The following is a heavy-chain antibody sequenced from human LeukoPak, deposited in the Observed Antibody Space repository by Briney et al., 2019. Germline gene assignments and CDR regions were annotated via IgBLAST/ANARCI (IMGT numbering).Heavy chain of an antibody. V-gene: IGHV1-8*02. CDR3: VRDGEGVAISVNYWFDP. Sequence: EASVKVSCKASGGTFSSYAISWVRQASGRGLEWMGWMNPNNGKTGYAQKFQGRVTMTRDTSTSTAYMELRGLISEDTAVYYCVRDGEGVAISVNYWFDPWGQGTLVTVSS. D-gene: IGHD3-10*01. J-gene: IGHJ5*02. CDR2: MNPNNGKT. CDR1: GGTFSSYA.